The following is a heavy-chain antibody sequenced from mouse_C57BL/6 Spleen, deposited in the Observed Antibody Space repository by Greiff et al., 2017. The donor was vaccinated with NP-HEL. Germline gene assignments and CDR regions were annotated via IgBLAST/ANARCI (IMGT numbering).Heavy chain of an antibody. CDR2: INPNNGGT. D-gene: IGHD1-1*01. Sequence: VHVKQSGPELVKPGASVKMSCKASGYTFTDYNMHWVKQSHGKSLEWIGYINPNNGGTSYNQKFKGKATLTVNKSSSTAYMELRSLTSEDSAVYYCARPLITTAYAMDYWGQGTSVTVSS. J-gene: IGHJ4*01. V-gene: IGHV1-22*01. CDR3: ARPLITTAYAMDY. CDR1: GYTFTDYN.